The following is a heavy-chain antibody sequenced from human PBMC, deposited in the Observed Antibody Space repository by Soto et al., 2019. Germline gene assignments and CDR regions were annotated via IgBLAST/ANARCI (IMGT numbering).Heavy chain of an antibody. CDR3: AREGDYYDSSGHPPFDY. J-gene: IGHJ4*02. CDR2: ISSSGSTI. D-gene: IGHD3-22*01. CDR1: GFTFSDYY. V-gene: IGHV3-11*01. Sequence: QVQLVESGGGLVKPGGSLRLSCAASGFTFSDYYMSWIRQAPGTGLAWVSYISSSGSTIYYADSVKGRFTISRDNAKNSRYRQMNSLRAEDTAVYYCAREGDYYDSSGHPPFDYWGQGTLVTVAS.